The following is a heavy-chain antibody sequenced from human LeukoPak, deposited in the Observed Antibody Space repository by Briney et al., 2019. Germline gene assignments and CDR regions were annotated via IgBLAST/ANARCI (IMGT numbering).Heavy chain of an antibody. Sequence: ASVKVSCKASGYTFTSYGISWVRQAPGQGLEWMGWISAYNGNTNYAQKLQGRVTMTTDTSTSTAYMELRSLRSDDTAVYYCARASITMVREVILANWFDPWGQGTLVTVSS. CDR2: ISAYNGNT. CDR1: GYTFTSYG. D-gene: IGHD3-10*01. J-gene: IGHJ5*02. V-gene: IGHV1-18*01. CDR3: ARASITMVREVILANWFDP.